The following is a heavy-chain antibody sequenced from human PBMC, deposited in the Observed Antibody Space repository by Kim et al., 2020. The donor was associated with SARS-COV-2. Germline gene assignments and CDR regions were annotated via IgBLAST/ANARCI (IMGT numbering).Heavy chain of an antibody. CDR3: ARDRGYDYVWGSKTGFDY. CDR2: IKQDGSEK. J-gene: IGHJ4*02. CDR1: GFTFSSYW. Sequence: GGSLRLSCAASGFTFSSYWMSWVRQAPGKGLEWVANIKQDGSEKYYVDSVKGRFTISRDNAKNSLYLQMNSLRAEDTAVYYCARDRGYDYVWGSKTGFDYWGQGTLVTVSS. V-gene: IGHV3-7*03. D-gene: IGHD3-16*01.